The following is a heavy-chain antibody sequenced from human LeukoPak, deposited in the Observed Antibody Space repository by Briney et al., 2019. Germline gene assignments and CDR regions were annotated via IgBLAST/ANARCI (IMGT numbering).Heavy chain of an antibody. D-gene: IGHD2-15*01. CDR2: IYSGGST. CDR3: ARRPEERYCSGSSCNYYYNAMDV. CDR1: GFTVSSNY. V-gene: IGHV3-66*01. J-gene: IGHJ6*02. Sequence: PGGSLRLSCVASGFTVSSNYMSWVRQAPGKGLEWVSVIYSGGSTYYADFVKGRFTISRDNSKNTLYLQMNSLRAEDTAVYYCARRPEERYCSGSSCNYYYNAMDVWGQGTTVTVSS.